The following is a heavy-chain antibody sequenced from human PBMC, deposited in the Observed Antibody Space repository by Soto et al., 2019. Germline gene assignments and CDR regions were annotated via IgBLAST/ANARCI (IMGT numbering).Heavy chain of an antibody. CDR2: ISYDGSNK. Sequence: VESRRLSCAASGFTFSSYGMHWVRQAPGKGLEWVAVISYDGSNKYYADSVKGRFTISRDDFRNTVYLQMNSLRAEDTAVYYCARAYGAWSYFCDSWGQGTPVTDSS. V-gene: IGHV3-30*03. CDR3: ARAYGAWSYFCDS. J-gene: IGHJ5*01. D-gene: IGHD3-10*01. CDR1: GFTFSSYG.